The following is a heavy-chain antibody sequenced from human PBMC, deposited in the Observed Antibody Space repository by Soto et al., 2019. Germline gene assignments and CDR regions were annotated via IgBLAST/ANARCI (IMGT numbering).Heavy chain of an antibody. J-gene: IGHJ4*02. CDR3: TTDHYYYDSSGPEKGFTLLDY. D-gene: IGHD3-22*01. Sequence: GGSLRLSCAASGFTFSNAWMSWVRQAPGKGLEWVGRIKSKTDGGTTDYAAPVKGRFTISRDDSKNTLYLQMNSLKTEDTAVYYCTTDHYYYDSSGPEKGFTLLDYWGQGTLVTVAS. CDR1: GFTFSNAW. CDR2: IKSKTDGGTT. V-gene: IGHV3-15*01.